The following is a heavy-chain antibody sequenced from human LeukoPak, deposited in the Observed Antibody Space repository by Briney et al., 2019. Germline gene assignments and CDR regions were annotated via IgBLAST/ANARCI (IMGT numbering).Heavy chain of an antibody. CDR2: IYTSEST. CDR1: GGFITSYY. V-gene: IGHV4-4*07. D-gene: IGHD3-10*01. J-gene: IGHJ5*02. Sequence: SETLSLTCTVSGGFITSYYWSWIRQPAGKGLEWIGRIYTSESTNYNPSLKSRVTMSVDTSKNQFSLKLSSVTAADTAVYYCARDHRLVIGEQGDWFDPWGQGTLVTVSS. CDR3: ARDHRLVIGEQGDWFDP.